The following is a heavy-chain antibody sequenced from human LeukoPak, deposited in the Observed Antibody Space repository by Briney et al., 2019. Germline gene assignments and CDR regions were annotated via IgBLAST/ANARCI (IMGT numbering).Heavy chain of an antibody. CDR2: ISYDGSNK. V-gene: IGHV3-30-3*01. D-gene: IGHD2-2*02. CDR1: GFTFSSYA. CDR3: ARDVAIVVVPAAIAGPWDY. Sequence: PGGSLRLSCAASGFTFSSYAMHWVRQAPGKGLEWVAVISYDGSNKYYADSVKGRFTISRDNSKNTLYLQMNSLRAEDTAVYYCARDVAIVVVPAAIAGPWDYWGQGTLVTVSS. J-gene: IGHJ4*02.